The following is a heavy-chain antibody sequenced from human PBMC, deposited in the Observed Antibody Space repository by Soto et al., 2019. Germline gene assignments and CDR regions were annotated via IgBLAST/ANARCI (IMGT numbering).Heavy chain of an antibody. Sequence: QITLKESGPTLVKPTQTLTLTCTFSGFSLSTSGVGVGWIRQPPGKALEWLALIYWDDDKRYIPSLKSRPTTAKDTPKYQGVLTITNTDPVDPATYYFAHSLYGGPNWFDPWRQGTLVTVSS. CDR3: AHSLYGGPNWFDP. J-gene: IGHJ5*02. D-gene: IGHD4-17*01. V-gene: IGHV2-5*02. CDR1: GFSLSTSGVG. CDR2: IYWDDDK.